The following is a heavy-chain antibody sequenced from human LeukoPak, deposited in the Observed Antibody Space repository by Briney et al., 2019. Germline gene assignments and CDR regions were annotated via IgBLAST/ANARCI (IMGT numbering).Heavy chain of an antibody. CDR2: ISYDGSNK. V-gene: IGHV3-30-3*01. CDR1: GFTFSSYA. CDR3: ARDPPIRDIVVLEDDAFDI. J-gene: IGHJ3*02. D-gene: IGHD2-2*01. Sequence: PGGSLRLSCAASGFTFSSYAMHWVRQAPGKGLEWVAVISYDGSNKYYADSVKGRFTISRDNSKNTLYLQMNSLRAEDTAVYYCARDPPIRDIVVLEDDAFDIWGQGTMVTVSS.